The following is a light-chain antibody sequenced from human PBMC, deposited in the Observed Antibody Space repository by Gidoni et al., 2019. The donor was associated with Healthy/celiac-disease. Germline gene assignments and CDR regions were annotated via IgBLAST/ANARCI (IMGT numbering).Light chain of an antibody. Sequence: QSALTQPRSVSGSPGQSVTISCTGTSSDVGGYNYVSWYQQPPGKAPKLMIYDVSKRPSGVPDRFSGSKSGNTASLTISGLQAEDEPDYYCCSYAGSYYVFGTGTKVTVL. CDR3: CSYAGSYYV. V-gene: IGLV2-11*01. J-gene: IGLJ1*01. CDR2: DVS. CDR1: SSDVGGYNY.